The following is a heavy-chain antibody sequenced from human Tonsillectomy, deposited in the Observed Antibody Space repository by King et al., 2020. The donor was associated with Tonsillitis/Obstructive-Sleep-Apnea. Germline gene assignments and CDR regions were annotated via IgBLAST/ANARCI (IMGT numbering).Heavy chain of an antibody. V-gene: IGHV3-48*03. CDR2: ISSRGSTI. CDR1: GFSFSTYE. J-gene: IGHJ6*02. Sequence: VQLVESGGGLVQPGGSLRLSCAASGFSFSTYEMNWVRQAPGKGLEWVSYISSRGSTIYYADSVKGRFTISRDNAKNSLYLQMNSLRAEDTAVYYCARGPPVGAQTPYYHYGMDVWGQGTTVTVSS. CDR3: ARGPPVGAQTPYYHYGMDV. D-gene: IGHD1-26*01.